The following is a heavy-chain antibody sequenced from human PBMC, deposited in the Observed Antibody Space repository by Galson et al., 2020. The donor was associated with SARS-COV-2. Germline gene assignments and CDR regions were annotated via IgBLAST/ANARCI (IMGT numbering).Heavy chain of an antibody. CDR2: ISGSGGST. V-gene: IGHV3-23*01. CDR1: GFTFSSYA. D-gene: IGHD6-6*01. J-gene: IGHJ4*02. Sequence: GGSLRLSCAASGFTFSSYAMSWVRQAPGKGLEWVSAISGSGGSTYYADSVKGRFTISRDNSKNTLYLQMNSLRAEDTAVYYCAKETEAARLLRGGPFDYWGQGTLVTVSS. CDR3: AKETEAARLLRGGPFDY.